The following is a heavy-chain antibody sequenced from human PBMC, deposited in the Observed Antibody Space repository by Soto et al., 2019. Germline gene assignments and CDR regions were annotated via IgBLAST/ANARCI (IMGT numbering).Heavy chain of an antibody. CDR1: GGSVSSGDFY. D-gene: IGHD3-3*01. CDR3: ATRITVFGLLIPPFDP. CDR2: IYYSGST. Sequence: PSETLSLTCTVSGGSVSSGDFYWSWIRQPPGKGLEWIGNIYYSGSTNYNPSLKSRVTMSVDTSKNQFSLRLSSVTAADTAIYYCATRITVFGLLIPPFDPWGQGTQVTVSS. V-gene: IGHV4-61*08. J-gene: IGHJ5*02.